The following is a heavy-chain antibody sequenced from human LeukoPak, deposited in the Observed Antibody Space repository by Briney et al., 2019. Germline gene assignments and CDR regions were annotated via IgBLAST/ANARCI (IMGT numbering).Heavy chain of an antibody. D-gene: IGHD3-22*01. CDR3: ARARYYYDSSGYWGPYYYYYGMDV. J-gene: IGHJ6*02. V-gene: IGHV3-48*03. CDR1: GSTFSSYE. CDR2: ISSSGSTI. Sequence: PGGSLRLSCAASGSTFSSYEMNWVRQAPGKGLEWVSYISSSGSTIYYADSVKGRFTISRDNAKNSLYLQMNSLRAEDTAVYYCARARYYYDSSGYWGPYYYYYGMDVWGQGTTVTVSS.